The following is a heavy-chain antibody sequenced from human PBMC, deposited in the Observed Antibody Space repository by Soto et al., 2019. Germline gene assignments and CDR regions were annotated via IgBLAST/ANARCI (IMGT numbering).Heavy chain of an antibody. Sequence: PSETLSLTCTVSGGSINSYYWSWIRQPPGKGLEWIGYIYYSRSTNYNPSLKSRVTISVDTSKNQFSLKLSSVTAADTAVYYCARLTIVGAKPFDYWGQGTLVTVSS. CDR3: ARLTIVGAKPFDY. V-gene: IGHV4-59*01. CDR2: IYYSRST. CDR1: GGSINSYY. J-gene: IGHJ4*02. D-gene: IGHD1-26*01.